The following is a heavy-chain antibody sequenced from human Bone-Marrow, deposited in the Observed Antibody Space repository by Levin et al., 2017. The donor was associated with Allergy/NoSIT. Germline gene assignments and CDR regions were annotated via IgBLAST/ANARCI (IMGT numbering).Heavy chain of an antibody. D-gene: IGHD3-16*01. V-gene: IGHV3-74*01. J-gene: IGHJ5*02. Sequence: GGSLRLSCAVSGFTFSSYWMHWVRQAPGKGLVWVSRINTDGSSTDYADSVKGRFTISRDNAENTLYLQMNSLRAEDTALYYCARNYGLGSHNWFDPWGQGTLVTVSS. CDR2: INTDGSST. CDR3: ARNYGLGSHNWFDP. CDR1: GFTFSSYW.